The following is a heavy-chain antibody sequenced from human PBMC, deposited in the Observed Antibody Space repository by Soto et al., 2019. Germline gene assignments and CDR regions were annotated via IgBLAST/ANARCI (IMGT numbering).Heavy chain of an antibody. J-gene: IGHJ5*02. CDR1: GYSISGGYH. CDR2: VHYSGNT. V-gene: IGHV4-38-2*02. Sequence: PSETLSLTCTVSGYSISGGYHWAWIRQPPGKGLEWLGSVHYSGNTYYNPSLKSRLTISVDKSKNQFSLNLSSVTAADTAAYYCARQDRVVAEGRWFDPWGQGTLVTRLL. CDR3: ARQDRVVAEGRWFDP. D-gene: IGHD2-15*01.